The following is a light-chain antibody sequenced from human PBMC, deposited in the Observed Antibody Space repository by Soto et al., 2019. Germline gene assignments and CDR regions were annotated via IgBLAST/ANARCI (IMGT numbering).Light chain of an antibody. CDR2: SNN. CDR3: AAWDDSLNGYV. V-gene: IGLV1-44*01. CDR1: SSNIGSNT. J-gene: IGLJ1*01. Sequence: QSVLTQPSSTSGTPGQRVTISCSGSSSNIGSNTVNWYQLLPGTAPKLLIYSNNQRPSGVSERFSGSKSGTSASLAVSGLQSEDEADYYCAAWDDSLNGYVFGTGTKVTVL.